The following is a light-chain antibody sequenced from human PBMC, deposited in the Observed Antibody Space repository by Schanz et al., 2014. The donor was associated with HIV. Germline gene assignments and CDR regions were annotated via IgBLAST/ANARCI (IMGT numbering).Light chain of an antibody. CDR1: SSNIGADYD. J-gene: IGLJ2*01. CDR2: GDS. Sequence: QSVLRQPPSVSGAPGQRVTISCAGTSSNIGADYDVHWYRQFPRTAPKLLIYGDSNRPSGVPDRISGSKSGTSASLAITGLQAEDEADYYCSSFAGNNKLLFGGGTKLTVL. CDR3: SSFAGNNKLL. V-gene: IGLV1-40*01.